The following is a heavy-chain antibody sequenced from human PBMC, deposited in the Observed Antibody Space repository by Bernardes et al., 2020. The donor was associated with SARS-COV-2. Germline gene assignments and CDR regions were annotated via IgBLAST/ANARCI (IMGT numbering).Heavy chain of an antibody. J-gene: IGHJ3*02. CDR1: GYTFTYRY. Sequence: SVKVSCKASGYTFTYRYLHWVRQAPGQALEWMGWITPFNGNTNYAQKFQDRVTITRDRSMSTAYMELSSLRSEDTAMYYCARSDLFAGNSFLHAFDIWGQGTMVTVSS. V-gene: IGHV1-45*02. D-gene: IGHD6-13*01. CDR2: ITPFNGNT. CDR3: ARSDLFAGNSFLHAFDI.